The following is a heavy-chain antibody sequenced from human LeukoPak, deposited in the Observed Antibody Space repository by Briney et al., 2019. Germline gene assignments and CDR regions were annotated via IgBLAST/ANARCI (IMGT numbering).Heavy chain of an antibody. V-gene: IGHV3-7*01. Sequence: GGSLRLSCAASGFTFSSYWMSWVRQAPGKVLEWVANIKQDGSEKYYVDSVKGRFTISRDNAKHSLYLQMNSLRDEDTAVYCCARVVYDFWSGYEWWFDPWGQGTLVTVSS. CDR1: GFTFSSYW. CDR3: ARVVYDFWSGYEWWFDP. D-gene: IGHD3-3*01. J-gene: IGHJ5*02. CDR2: IKQDGSEK.